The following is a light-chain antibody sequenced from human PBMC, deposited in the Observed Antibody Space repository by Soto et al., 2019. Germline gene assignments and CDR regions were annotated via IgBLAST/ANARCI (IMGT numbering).Light chain of an antibody. Sequence: EIVLTQSPGTLSLSPGERATLSCRASQSVTSNYLAWYQQKPGQAPRLLIYGASSRATGIPDRFSGSGSGTDFTLTIARLEPEDFAVYYCQEYDGAPITFGLGTRLE. CDR1: QSVTSNY. CDR2: GAS. J-gene: IGKJ5*01. V-gene: IGKV3-20*01. CDR3: QEYDGAPIT.